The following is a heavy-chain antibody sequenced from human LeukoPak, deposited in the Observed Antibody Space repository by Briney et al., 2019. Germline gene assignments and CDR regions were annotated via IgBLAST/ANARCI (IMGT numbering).Heavy chain of an antibody. D-gene: IGHD2-15*01. CDR1: GSTFDEYA. Sequence: GRSLRLSCAASGSTFDEYAMHWVRQAPGKGLEWVSGISWSRYIIEYADSVRGRFTISRDNAKNSLFLQMNSLRAEDSAMYYCVRDHVGGSCVDCPLGDAFDTWGQGTMVTVSS. J-gene: IGHJ3*02. CDR2: ISWSRYII. V-gene: IGHV3-9*01. CDR3: VRDHVGGSCVDCPLGDAFDT.